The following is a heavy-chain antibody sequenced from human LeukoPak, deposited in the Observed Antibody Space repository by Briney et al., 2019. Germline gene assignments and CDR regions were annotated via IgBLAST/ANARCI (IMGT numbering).Heavy chain of an antibody. J-gene: IGHJ4*02. V-gene: IGHV1-2*02. CDR2: INPNSGGT. CDR1: GYTFTGYY. D-gene: IGHD3/OR15-3a*01. Sequence: ASVKVSCKASGYTFTGYYTHWVRQAPGQGLEWMGWINPNSGGTNYAQKFQGRVTMTRDTSISTAYMELSRLRSDDTAVYYCARGFEIGLRYYFDYWGQGTLVTVSS. CDR3: ARGFEIGLRYYFDY.